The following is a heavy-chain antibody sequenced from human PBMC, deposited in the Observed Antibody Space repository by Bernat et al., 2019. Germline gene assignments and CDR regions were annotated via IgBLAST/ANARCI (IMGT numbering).Heavy chain of an antibody. V-gene: IGHV3-30*01. J-gene: IGHJ5*02. Sequence: QVQLVESGGGVVQPGRSLRLSCAASGFTFSSYAMHWVRQAPGKGLEWVAVISYDGSNKYYADSVKGRFTISRDNSKNMLYLQMNSLRAEDTAVYYCARDLPYGSSSNYNWFDPWGQGTLVTVSS. CDR3: ARDLPYGSSSNYNWFDP. CDR2: ISYDGSNK. CDR1: GFTFSSYA. D-gene: IGHD6-6*01.